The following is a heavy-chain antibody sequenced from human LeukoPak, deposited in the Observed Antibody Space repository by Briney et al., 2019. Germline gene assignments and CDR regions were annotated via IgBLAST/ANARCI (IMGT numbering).Heavy chain of an antibody. J-gene: IGHJ4*02. CDR1: GGSFSGYY. D-gene: IGHD2-2*01. Sequence: SETLSLTCAVYGGSFSGYYWSWIRQPPGKGLEWIGEINHSGSTNYNPSLKSRVTVSVDTSKNQCSLYLNSVTAADTAVYYCARGQYRRDYWGQGTLVTVSS. CDR3: ARGQYRRDY. V-gene: IGHV4-34*01. CDR2: INHSGST.